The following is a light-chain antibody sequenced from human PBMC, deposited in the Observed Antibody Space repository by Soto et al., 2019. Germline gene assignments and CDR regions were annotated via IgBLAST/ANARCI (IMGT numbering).Light chain of an antibody. V-gene: IGKV3-15*01. CDR3: QQYGHWPPYT. J-gene: IGKJ2*01. CDR1: QSVSRK. Sequence: EIVMTHSPATLSVSPGERVTLSCRVSQSVSRKLAWYQQKPGQASRLLIYGPTTRATGIPARFSGSGSGTEFTLTISRLQSEDFGIYYCQQYGHWPPYTFGQGTTLETK. CDR2: GPT.